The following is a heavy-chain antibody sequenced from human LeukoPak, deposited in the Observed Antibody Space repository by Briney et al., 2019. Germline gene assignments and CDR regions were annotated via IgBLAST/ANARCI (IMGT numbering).Heavy chain of an antibody. D-gene: IGHD2-15*01. J-gene: IGHJ4*02. Sequence: GGSLRLSCAASRFTFSGYAMSWVRQAPGKGLEWVSSITGSGDTAYYADSVKGRFTISRDNSKNTLYLQMNSLRAEDTAVYYCAKARGYCSGGTCYSGFDYWGQGTLVTVSS. V-gene: IGHV3-23*01. CDR2: ITGSGDTA. CDR3: AKARGYCSGGTCYSGFDY. CDR1: RFTFSGYA.